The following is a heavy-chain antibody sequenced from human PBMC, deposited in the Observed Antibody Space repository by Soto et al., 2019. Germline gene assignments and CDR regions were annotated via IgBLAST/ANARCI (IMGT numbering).Heavy chain of an antibody. CDR2: IIPIFGTA. V-gene: IGHV1-69*01. D-gene: IGHD2-15*01. J-gene: IGHJ6*02. CDR3: ARSQGGSSSLDIYYYYYYGMDV. Sequence: QVQLVQSGAEVKKPGSSVKVSCKAPGGTFSSYAISWVRQAPGQGLEWMGGIIPIFGTANYAQKFQGRVKITADESTSTGYMELSSLRSEDTAVYYCARSQGGSSSLDIYYYYYYGMDVWGQGNTVTVSS. CDR1: GGTFSSYA.